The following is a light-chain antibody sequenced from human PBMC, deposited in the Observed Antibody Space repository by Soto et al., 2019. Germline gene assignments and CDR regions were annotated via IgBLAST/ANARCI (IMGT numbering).Light chain of an antibody. CDR3: QQYGDSSWT. CDR2: GSS. J-gene: IGKJ1*01. Sequence: EIVLTQSPGTLSSSPGKRATLSCRASQSVSSSYLAWYQHRPGQAPRLLIYGSSRRATGIPDRFGGSGSGTDFTLTISRLEPEDFAVYYCQQYGDSSWTFGQGTKVEIK. CDR1: QSVSSSY. V-gene: IGKV3-20*01.